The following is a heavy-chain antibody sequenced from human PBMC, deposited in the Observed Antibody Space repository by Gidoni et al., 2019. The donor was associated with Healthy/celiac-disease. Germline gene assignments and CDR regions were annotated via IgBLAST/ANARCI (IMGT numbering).Heavy chain of an antibody. CDR2: IYYSGNT. J-gene: IGHJ4*02. V-gene: IGHV4-59*01. CDR3: ARGGGDRFYCSGISLFDY. Sequence: QVQLQESGPGLVKPSETLSLTCTVSGGSNSTYYWRWIRQPPGKGLEWIGYIYYSGNTNYDPSLKSRVTISVDTSTNQFSLKLSSVTAADTAVYYCARGGGDRFYCSGISLFDYWGQGTLVTVSS. CDR1: GGSNSTYY. D-gene: IGHD3-10*01.